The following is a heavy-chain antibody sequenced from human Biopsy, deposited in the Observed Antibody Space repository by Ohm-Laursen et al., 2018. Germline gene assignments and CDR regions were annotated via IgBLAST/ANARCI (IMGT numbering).Heavy chain of an antibody. CDR2: IFYSANT. J-gene: IGHJ4*02. V-gene: IGHV4-31*03. CDR3: ARLGSGDYFPTFFDF. Sequence: TPSPPLPVSWVSLKGGRFFSEWIRPHPRKGPEWSGNIFYSANTYYNPSLKSRVTISVDTSKNQFSLKLSSVTAADTAVYYCARLGSGDYFPTFFDFWGQGALVTVSS. CDR1: WVSLKGGRFF. D-gene: IGHD5-12*01.